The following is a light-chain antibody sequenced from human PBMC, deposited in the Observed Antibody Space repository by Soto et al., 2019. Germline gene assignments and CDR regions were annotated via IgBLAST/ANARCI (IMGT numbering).Light chain of an antibody. CDR2: DAS. CDR3: QQSYMDPIT. CDR1: QSISTY. Sequence: DIQMTQSPSSLSASVGNRVTITCRASQSISTYLNWYQKKPEKAPNLLIYDASRLQSGVPSRFSGSGGGTDFTLSISSVQPEDFATYFCQQSYMDPITFGQGTQLEI. J-gene: IGKJ5*01. V-gene: IGKV1-39*01.